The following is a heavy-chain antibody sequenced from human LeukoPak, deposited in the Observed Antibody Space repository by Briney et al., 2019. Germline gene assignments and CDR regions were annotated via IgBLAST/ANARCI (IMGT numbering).Heavy chain of an antibody. V-gene: IGHV3-23*01. D-gene: IGHD1-26*01. J-gene: IGHJ4*02. CDR2: ISGSGGST. CDR1: GFTFSGYA. Sequence: GGSLRLSCAASGFTFSGYAMSWVRQAPGKGLEWVSAISGSGGSTYYADSVKGRFTISRDNSKNTLYLQMNSLRAEDTAVYYCAKDIVGANTEDYWGQGTLVTVSS. CDR3: AKDIVGANTEDY.